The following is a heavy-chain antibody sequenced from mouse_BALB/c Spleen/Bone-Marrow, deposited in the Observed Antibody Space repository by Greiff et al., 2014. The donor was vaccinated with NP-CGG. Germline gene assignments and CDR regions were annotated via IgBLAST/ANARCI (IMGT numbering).Heavy chain of an antibody. CDR3: ARRDGSYFDY. CDR1: GYAFTNYL. CDR2: INPGSGGT. J-gene: IGHJ2*01. V-gene: IGHV1-54*01. Sequence: VQLVESGAELVRPGTSVKVSCKAPGYAFTNYLIEWVKQRPGLGLEWIGMINPGSGGTNYNEKFKGKATLTADKSSSTAYMQLSSLTSDDSAVYFCARRDGSYFDYWGQGTTLTVSS. D-gene: IGHD3-3*01.